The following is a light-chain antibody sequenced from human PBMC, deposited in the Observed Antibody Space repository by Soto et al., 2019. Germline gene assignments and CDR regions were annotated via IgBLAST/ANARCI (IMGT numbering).Light chain of an antibody. Sequence: EIVMTQSPVTLSLVPGERATVSCRASQTVTGFLAWYQQKPNQSPRLLIYGASTRATGIPARFSGSGSGTEFMLTISSLQSEDVALYFCQQYHHWPPTFGQGTKVEI. V-gene: IGKV3-15*01. J-gene: IGKJ1*01. CDR1: QTVTGF. CDR2: GAS. CDR3: QQYHHWPPT.